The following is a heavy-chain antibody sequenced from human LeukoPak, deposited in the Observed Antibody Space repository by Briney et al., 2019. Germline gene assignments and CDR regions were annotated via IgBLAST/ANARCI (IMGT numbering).Heavy chain of an antibody. V-gene: IGHV4-59*02. J-gene: IGHJ4*02. CDR1: GGSVSSYY. Sequence: SETLSLTCTVSGGSVSSYYWSRIRQPPGKGLEWIGYIYYGGSTNYNPSLKSRVTISEDTSKNQFSLKLSSVTAADTAVYYCSSVGSGGTSYYFDCWGQGALVTVSS. CDR3: SSVGSGGTSYYFDC. D-gene: IGHD1-26*01. CDR2: IYYGGST.